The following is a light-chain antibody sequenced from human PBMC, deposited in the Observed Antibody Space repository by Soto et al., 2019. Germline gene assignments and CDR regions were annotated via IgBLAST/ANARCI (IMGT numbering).Light chain of an antibody. CDR1: QSVSNNY. J-gene: IGKJ1*01. CDR2: GAS. CDR3: QQRRT. Sequence: EIVLTQSPGTLSLSPGERATLSCRASQSVSNNYLAWYQQKPGQAPRLLIYGASNRATGIPDRFSGSGSGTDFTLTISRLEPEDFAVYYCQQRRTFGQGTKVDIK. V-gene: IGKV3-20*01.